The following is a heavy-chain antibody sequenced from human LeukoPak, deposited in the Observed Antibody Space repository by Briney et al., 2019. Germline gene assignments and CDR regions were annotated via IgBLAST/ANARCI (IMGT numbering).Heavy chain of an antibody. CDR3: ATTYYYDSSGYYTGAFDI. CDR2: ISYDGSNK. D-gene: IGHD3-22*01. J-gene: IGHJ3*02. CDR1: GFTFSSYG. Sequence: PGGSLRLSCAASGFTFSSYGMHWVRQAPGKGLEWVAVISYDGSNKYYADSVKGRFTISRDNSKNTLYLQMNSLRAEDTAVHYCATTYYYDSSGYYTGAFDIWGQGTMVTVSS. V-gene: IGHV3-30*03.